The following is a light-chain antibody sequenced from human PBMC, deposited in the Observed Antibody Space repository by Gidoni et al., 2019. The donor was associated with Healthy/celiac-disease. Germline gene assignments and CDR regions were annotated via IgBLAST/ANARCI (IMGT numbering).Light chain of an antibody. Sequence: DIQMTQSPSSLSASVGDRVTITCRASQSISSYFNWYQQKPGKAPNLLIYAASILQSGGPSSSSGCGSGTAFTLIISILQPEHSATYYCQQSYRTPLTFGGGTKVEIK. J-gene: IGKJ4*01. CDR3: QQSYRTPLT. CDR2: AAS. CDR1: QSISSY. V-gene: IGKV1-39*01.